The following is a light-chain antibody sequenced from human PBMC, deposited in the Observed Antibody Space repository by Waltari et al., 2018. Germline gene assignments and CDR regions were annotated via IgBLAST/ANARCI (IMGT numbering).Light chain of an antibody. J-gene: IGKJ5*01. CDR3: QEFGSSPTVT. CDR2: SAS. CDR1: QSGSSRY. Sequence: IVLTQSPGTLSLSPGERATLSCRASQSGSSRYLAWYQQKPGQAPRVVIYSASGRATGIPDRFSGSGSGTDFTLTISRLEPEDFAMYYCQEFGSSPTVTFGQGTRLEIK. V-gene: IGKV3-20*01.